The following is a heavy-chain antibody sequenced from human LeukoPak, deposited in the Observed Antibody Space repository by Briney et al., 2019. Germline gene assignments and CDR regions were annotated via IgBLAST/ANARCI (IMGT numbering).Heavy chain of an antibody. CDR2: ISSSSSTI. CDR3: ARSGTAGTFDY. CDR1: GFTFSSYS. J-gene: IGHJ4*02. D-gene: IGHD6-13*01. V-gene: IGHV3-48*01. Sequence: GGSLRLSCAASGFTFSSYSMNWVRQAPGKGLEWVSYISSSSSTIYYADSVKGRFTISRDNSKNTLYLQMNSLRGDDTAVYYCARSGTAGTFDYWGQGTLVTVSS.